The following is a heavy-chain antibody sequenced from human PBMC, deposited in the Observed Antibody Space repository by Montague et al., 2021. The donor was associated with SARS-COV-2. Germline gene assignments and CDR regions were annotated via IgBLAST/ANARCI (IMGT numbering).Heavy chain of an antibody. CDR2: TYLRSKWFY. CDR3: ARGMGSAGIYYYYGVDV. J-gene: IGHJ6*02. Sequence: CAISGDSVFSNGRAWDWHRQEPQRRRERLGRTYLRSKWFYDYAVPLKSRSTIKPDTSKNQFSLQLNSVTPEDTAVYYCARGMGSAGIYYYYGVDVWGQGTAVTVSS. CDR1: GDSVFSNGRA. V-gene: IGHV6-1*01. D-gene: IGHD3-10*01.